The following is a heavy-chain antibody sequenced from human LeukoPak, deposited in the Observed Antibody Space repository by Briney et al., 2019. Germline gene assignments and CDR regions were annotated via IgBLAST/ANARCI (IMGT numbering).Heavy chain of an antibody. J-gene: IGHJ4*02. D-gene: IGHD1-7*01. CDR3: ARDLPSWGLELRVFGVDYFDY. CDR2: IKQDGSEK. V-gene: IGHV3-7*01. Sequence: GGSLRLSCAASGFTFSSYWMSWVRQAPGKGLEWVANIKQDGSEKYYVDSVKGRFTISRDNAKNSLYLQMNSLRAEDTAVYYCARDLPSWGLELRVFGVDYFDYWGQGTPVTVSS. CDR1: GFTFSSYW.